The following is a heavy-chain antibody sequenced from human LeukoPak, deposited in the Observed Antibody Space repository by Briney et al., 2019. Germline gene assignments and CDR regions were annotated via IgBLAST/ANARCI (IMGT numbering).Heavy chain of an antibody. Sequence: PSETLSLTCTVSRGSISSGGYYWSWIRQHPGKGLEWIGYIYYSGSTYYTPSLKSRVTISVDTSKNQFSLKLSSVTAADTAVYYCAGSSYYYDSGGYYFEYWGQGTLVTVSS. CDR3: AGSSYYYDSGGYYFEY. V-gene: IGHV4-31*03. J-gene: IGHJ4*02. CDR1: RGSISSGGYY. CDR2: IYYSGST. D-gene: IGHD3-22*01.